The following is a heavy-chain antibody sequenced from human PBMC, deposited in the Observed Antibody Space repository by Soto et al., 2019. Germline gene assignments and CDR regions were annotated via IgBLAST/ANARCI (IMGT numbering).Heavy chain of an antibody. Sequence: PSETLSLTCAVSGGSISSSNWWSWVRQPPGKGLEWIGEIYHSGSTNYNPSLKSRVTISVDKSKNQFSLKLSSVTAADTAVYYCARNGYGGATGFAYFDYWGQGTLVTVSS. CDR3: ARNGYGGATGFAYFDY. D-gene: IGHD1-26*01. CDR2: IYHSGST. J-gene: IGHJ4*02. V-gene: IGHV4-4*02. CDR1: GGSISSSNW.